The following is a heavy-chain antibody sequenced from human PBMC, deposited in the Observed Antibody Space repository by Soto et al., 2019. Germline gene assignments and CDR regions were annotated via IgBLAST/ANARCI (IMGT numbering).Heavy chain of an antibody. Sequence: GESLKISCTGSGYSFSTYWIAWVRQMPGKGLEWMGIIYPGDSDTRYSPSFQGQVTISADTSTKTAYLQWSSLKASDTAIYYCSRPPKLLWSGALTPRAYYFSNWGPGTLVGVSS. J-gene: IGHJ4*02. D-gene: IGHD1-26*01. CDR2: IYPGDSDT. V-gene: IGHV5-51*01. CDR3: SRPPKLLWSGALTPRAYYFSN. CDR1: GYSFSTYW.